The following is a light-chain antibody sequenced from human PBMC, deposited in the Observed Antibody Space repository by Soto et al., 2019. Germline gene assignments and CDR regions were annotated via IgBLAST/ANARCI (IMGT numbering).Light chain of an antibody. CDR1: QTVSSSY. CDR3: QLFGSSLT. CDR2: AAS. J-gene: IGKJ5*01. V-gene: IGKV3-20*01. Sequence: EIVLTQSPGTLSLSPGERATLSCRASQTVSSSYLAWYQQKPGQAPRLLIYAASSRATDIPDRFSGSGSGTDFTLTVSRLEPEDFAVYYCQLFGSSLTFGQGTRLEIK.